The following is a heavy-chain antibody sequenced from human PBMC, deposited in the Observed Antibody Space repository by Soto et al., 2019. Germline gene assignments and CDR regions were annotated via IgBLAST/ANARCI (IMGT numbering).Heavy chain of an antibody. CDR1: GFTFSSYA. J-gene: IGHJ4*02. V-gene: IGHV3-30-3*01. CDR3: ARPYDSSQSPRFDY. D-gene: IGHD3-22*01. CDR2: ISYDGSNK. Sequence: GGSLRLSCAASGFTFSSYAMHWVRQAPGKGLEWVAVISYDGSNKYYADSVKGRFTISRDNSKNTLYLQMNSLRSDDTAVYYCARPYDSSQSPRFDYWGQGTLVTVSS.